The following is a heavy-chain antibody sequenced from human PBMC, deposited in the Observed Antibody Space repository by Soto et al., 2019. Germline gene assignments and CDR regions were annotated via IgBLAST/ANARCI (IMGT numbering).Heavy chain of an antibody. D-gene: IGHD1-26*01. CDR2: INPNSGGT. V-gene: IGHV1-2*02. CDR1: GYTFTGYY. J-gene: IGHJ4*02. CDR3: AKDSTSNQLLPYYFDY. Sequence: ASVKVSCKASGYTFTGYYMHWVRQAPGQGLEWMGWINPNSGGTNYAQKFQGRFTISRDNSKSTLYLQMNSLRAEDTAVYYCAKDSTSNQLLPYYFDYWGQGALVTVSS.